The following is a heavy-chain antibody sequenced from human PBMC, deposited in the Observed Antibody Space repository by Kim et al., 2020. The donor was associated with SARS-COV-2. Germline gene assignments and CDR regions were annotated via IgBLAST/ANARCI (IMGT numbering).Heavy chain of an antibody. CDR3: ARLGYGVYFSLYGMDV. CDR1: GYSFTSYW. V-gene: IGHV5-10-1*01. J-gene: IGHJ6*02. Sequence: GESLKISCKGSGYSFTSYWISWVRQMPGKGLEWMVRIDPSDSYTNYSPSLQGHVTISADKSISTAYLQRSSLKASDTAMYYCARLGYGVYFSLYGMDVWGQGSTVTVSS. CDR2: IDPSDSYT. D-gene: IGHD4-17*01.